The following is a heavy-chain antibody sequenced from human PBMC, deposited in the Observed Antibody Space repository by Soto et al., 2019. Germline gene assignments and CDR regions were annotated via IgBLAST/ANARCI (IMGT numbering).Heavy chain of an antibody. D-gene: IGHD3-22*01. Sequence: EVQLVESGGGLVQPGGSLRLSCAASGFTFSSYGMNWVRQAPGKGLEWVSYISSSSTTIYYADSVKGRFTIFRDNAKNSLYMQLNSERAADTALDYCARSPYYYDSSNDYGDWGQGTLVTVSS. CDR1: GFTFSSYG. J-gene: IGHJ4*02. CDR3: ARSPYYYDSSNDYGD. CDR2: ISSSSTTI. V-gene: IGHV3-48*01.